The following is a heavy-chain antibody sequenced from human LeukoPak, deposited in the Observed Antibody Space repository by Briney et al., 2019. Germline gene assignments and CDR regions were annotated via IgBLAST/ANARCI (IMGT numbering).Heavy chain of an antibody. V-gene: IGHV4-39*01. CDR3: ASRSFRGSHGR. Sequence: SETLSLTCTVSGDSISNTNSYWGWIRQPPGKGLEWIGSIYYSGSTYYNPSLKSRVTISVDTSKNHFSLKLSSVTAADTAVYYCASRSFRGSHGRWGQGTLVTVSS. CDR2: IYYSGST. J-gene: IGHJ4*02. D-gene: IGHD1-26*01. CDR1: GDSISNTNSY.